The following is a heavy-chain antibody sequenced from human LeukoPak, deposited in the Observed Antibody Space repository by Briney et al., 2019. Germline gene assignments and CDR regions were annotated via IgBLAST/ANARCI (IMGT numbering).Heavy chain of an antibody. Sequence: SETLSLTCTVSGGSISSYYWSWIRQPPGKGLEWIGYIYYSGSTNYNPSLKSRVTISVDTSKNQFSLKLSSVTAADTAVYYCAKDRRIVAVGPRRTIKNWLDPWGQGTLVTVSS. CDR3: AKDRRIVAVGPRRTIKNWLDP. CDR2: IYYSGST. CDR1: GGSISSYY. V-gene: IGHV4-59*01. J-gene: IGHJ5*02. D-gene: IGHD6-13*01.